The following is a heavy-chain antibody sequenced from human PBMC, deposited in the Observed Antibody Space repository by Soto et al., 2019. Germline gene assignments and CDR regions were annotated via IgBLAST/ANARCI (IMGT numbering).Heavy chain of an antibody. CDR2: IYYSGST. CDR3: ASYRELPPIRPVYFDY. J-gene: IGHJ4*02. D-gene: IGHD1-26*01. CDR1: GASVSSYY. V-gene: IGHV4-59*02. Sequence: SSETLSLTCSVSGASVSSYYWSWIRQSPGKGLEWVGHIYYSGSTNYNPSLKSRVTISVDTSKNHFSLNLSSVTAADTAVYYCASYRELPPIRPVYFDYWGQGTQVTVSS.